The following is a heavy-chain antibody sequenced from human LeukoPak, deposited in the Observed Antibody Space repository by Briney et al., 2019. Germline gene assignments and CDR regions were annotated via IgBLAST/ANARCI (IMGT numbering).Heavy chain of an antibody. V-gene: IGHV4-30-4*08. CDR1: GGSISSGDYY. J-gene: IGHJ4*02. CDR2: IYYSGST. CDR3: AREGAYYDSSGYDHY. Sequence: SETLSLTCTVSGGSISSGDYYWSWIRQPPGKGLEWIGYIYYSGSTYYNPSLKSRVTISVDTSKNQFSLKLSSVTAADTAVYYCAREGAYYDSSGYDHYWGQGTLVTVSS. D-gene: IGHD3-22*01.